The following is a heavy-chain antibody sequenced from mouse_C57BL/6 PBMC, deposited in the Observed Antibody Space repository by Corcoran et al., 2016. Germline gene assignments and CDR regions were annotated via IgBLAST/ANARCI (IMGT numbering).Heavy chain of an antibody. CDR1: GYTFTDYY. CDR2: INPNNGGT. Sequence: EVQLQQSGPELVKPGASVKISCKASGYTFTDYYMNWVKQSHGKSLEWIGDINPNNGGTSYKQKFKGKATLTVDKSSSTAYMELRRLTSEDSAVYYCARAPPLLAMDYWGQGTSVTVSS. CDR3: ARAPPLLAMDY. J-gene: IGHJ4*01. D-gene: IGHD1-1*02. V-gene: IGHV1-26*01.